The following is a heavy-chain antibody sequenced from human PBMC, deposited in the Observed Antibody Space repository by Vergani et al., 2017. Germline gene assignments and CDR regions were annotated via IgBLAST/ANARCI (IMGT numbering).Heavy chain of an antibody. D-gene: IGHD4-17*01. V-gene: IGHV3-23*01. J-gene: IGHJ4*02. CDR2: IKGNGAHT. CDR3: AIVTTVTDFDF. CDR1: GFTFSSYV. Sequence: EVQLLESGGGLVQPGGSLRLSCAASGFTFSSYVMSWIRRAPGKGLEWVSGIKGNGAHTYYADSVKGRFTISRDNNKNTVSLQMNRLRAEDTATYYCAIVTTVTDFDFWGRGTVVTVSS.